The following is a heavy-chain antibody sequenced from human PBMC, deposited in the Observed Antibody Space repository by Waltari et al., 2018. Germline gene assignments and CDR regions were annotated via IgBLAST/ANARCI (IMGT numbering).Heavy chain of an antibody. V-gene: IGHV3-7*01. Sequence: EVQLVESGGGLVQPGGSLRLSCAAFGFPFNNYWMSWVRQAPGKGLEWVAKIKHDGREKYYVDSVKGRFTISRDYAKNSLDLQMNSLRAEDTAVYYCARDRYYYYFGMDVWGQGTTVTVSS. CDR1: GFPFNNYW. CDR2: IKHDGREK. J-gene: IGHJ6*02. CDR3: ARDRYYYYFGMDV.